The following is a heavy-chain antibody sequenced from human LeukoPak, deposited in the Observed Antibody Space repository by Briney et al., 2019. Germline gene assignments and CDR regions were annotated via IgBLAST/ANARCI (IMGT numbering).Heavy chain of an antibody. CDR2: INPSGGST. J-gene: IGHJ5*02. D-gene: IGHD5-18*01. V-gene: IGHV1-46*01. CDR3: ARGIEQLWLQNWFDP. Sequence: ASVKVSCKASGYTFTSYYMHWVRQAPGQGLESMGIINPSGGSTSYAQKFQGRVTMTRDTSTSTVYMELSSLRSEDTAVYYCARGIEQLWLQNWFDPWGQGTLVTVSS. CDR1: GYTFTSYY.